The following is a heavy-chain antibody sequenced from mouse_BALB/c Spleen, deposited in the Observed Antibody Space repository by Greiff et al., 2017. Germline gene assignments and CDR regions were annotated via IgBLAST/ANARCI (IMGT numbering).Heavy chain of an antibody. CDR2: ISSGSSTI. J-gene: IGHJ4*01. Sequence: EVKVMESGGGLVQPGGSRKLSCAASGFTFSSFGMHWVRQAPEQGLEWVAYISSGSSTIYYADTVKGRFTISRDNPKNTLFLQMTSLRSEDTAMYYCARDSSGYVGAMDYWGQGTSVTVSS. CDR1: GFTFSSFG. D-gene: IGHD3-2*01. CDR3: ARDSSGYVGAMDY. V-gene: IGHV5-17*02.